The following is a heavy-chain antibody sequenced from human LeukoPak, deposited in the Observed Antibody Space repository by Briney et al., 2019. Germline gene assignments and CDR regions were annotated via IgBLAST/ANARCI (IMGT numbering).Heavy chain of an antibody. CDR1: GYTFTSYG. D-gene: IGHD3-10*01. CDR3: AREYYYGSGNYYNRIDY. J-gene: IGHJ4*02. V-gene: IGHV1-46*01. Sequence: ASVKVSCKASGYTFTSYGISWVRQAPGQGLEWMRIITPSGGSTSYAQKFQGRVTMTRDTSISTAYMVLNRLRSDDTAVYYCAREYYYGSGNYYNRIDYWGQGTLVTVSS. CDR2: ITPSGGST.